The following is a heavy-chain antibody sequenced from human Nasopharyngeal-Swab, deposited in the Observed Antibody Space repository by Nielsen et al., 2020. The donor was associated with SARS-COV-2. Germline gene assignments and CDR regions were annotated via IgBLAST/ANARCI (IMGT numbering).Heavy chain of an antibody. Sequence: SETLSLTCTVSGGSISSYYWSWIRQPPGKGLEWIGYIYYSGNTNYNPSLKSRITISVDTSKNQFSLKLSSVTAADTAVYYCARAYDYVWGSYRYKLDAFDIWGQGTMVTVSS. CDR3: ARAYDYVWGSYRYKLDAFDI. CDR1: GGSISSYY. V-gene: IGHV4-59*13. CDR2: IYYSGNT. J-gene: IGHJ3*02. D-gene: IGHD3-16*02.